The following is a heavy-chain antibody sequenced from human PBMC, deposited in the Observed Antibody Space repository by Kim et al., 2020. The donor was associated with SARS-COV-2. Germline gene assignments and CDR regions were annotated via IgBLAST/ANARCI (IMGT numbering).Heavy chain of an antibody. CDR3: ARGGLDDDLKRFYSALAV. V-gene: IGHV5-51*01. Sequence: GESLKISCKGSGYRFAAYWIAWVRQKPAEGLEWMGIVYSGNTDSDDRYNPAFQGQVTMSTDRSVDTAYLQWSSLKASDTATYYCARGGLDDDLKRFYSALAVWGQGTTVTVS. D-gene: IGHD1-1*01. J-gene: IGHJ6*02. CDR2: VYSGNTDSDD. CDR1: GYRFAAYW.